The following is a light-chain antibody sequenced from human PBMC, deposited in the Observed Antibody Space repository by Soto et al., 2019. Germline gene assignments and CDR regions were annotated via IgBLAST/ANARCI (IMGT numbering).Light chain of an antibody. CDR1: HDISTY. J-gene: IGKJ2*01. V-gene: IGKV1-33*01. CDR3: QQYNRWGYT. Sequence: DIEVTQSPSSLSASVGDRVTITCRASHDISTYLTWYQHESGKAPKLLIYGASKLEPGVPSRFSGSGSGTIFTLTISGLQPEDIATYYCQQYNRWGYTFGQGTKLEIK. CDR2: GAS.